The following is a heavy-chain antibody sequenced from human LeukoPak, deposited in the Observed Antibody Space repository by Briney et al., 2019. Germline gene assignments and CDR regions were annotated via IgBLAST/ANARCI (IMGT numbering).Heavy chain of an antibody. J-gene: IGHJ4*02. CDR1: GFTVSGNY. Sequence: GGSLRLSCAVSGFTVSGNYMSWVRQAPGKGLEWVSLIYSGGTTYYADSVKGRFTISRDNSKNTLYLQMNSLRAEDTAVYYCARRAGGYSHPYDYWGQGILVTASS. V-gene: IGHV3-53*01. D-gene: IGHD4-23*01. CDR2: IYSGGTT. CDR3: ARRAGGYSHPYDY.